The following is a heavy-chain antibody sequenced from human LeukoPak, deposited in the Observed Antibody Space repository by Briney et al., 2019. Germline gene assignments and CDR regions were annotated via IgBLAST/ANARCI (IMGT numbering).Heavy chain of an antibody. CDR1: GYSISSGYY. Sequence: SETLSLTCTVSGYSISSGYYWGWIRQAPGKGLEWIGSIYNSGSTYYNPSLKSRVTISVDMSKNQFSLKMSSVTAADTAVYYCASRSSGHIWTFDYWGQGTLVTVSS. J-gene: IGHJ4*02. D-gene: IGHD5-12*01. V-gene: IGHV4-38-2*02. CDR2: IYNSGST. CDR3: ASRSSGHIWTFDY.